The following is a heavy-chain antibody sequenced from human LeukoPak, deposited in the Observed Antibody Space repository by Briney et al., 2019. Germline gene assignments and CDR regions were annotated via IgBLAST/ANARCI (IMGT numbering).Heavy chain of an antibody. CDR1: GFTFDDYA. CDR2: ISSSSSYI. CDR3: TRLAAAGSGRWAPDY. V-gene: IGHV3-21*06. J-gene: IGHJ4*02. Sequence: GGSLRLSCAASGFTFDDYAMNWVRQAPGKGLEWVSCISSSSSYIYYADSVKGRFTISRDNAKNSVYLQMSGLTTEDTAVYYCTRLAAAGSGRWAPDYWGQGTLVTVSS. D-gene: IGHD1-14*01.